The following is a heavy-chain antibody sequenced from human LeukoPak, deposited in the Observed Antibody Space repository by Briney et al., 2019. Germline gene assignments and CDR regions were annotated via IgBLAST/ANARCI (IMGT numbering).Heavy chain of an antibody. Sequence: GRSLRLSCAASGFTFSSYAMHWVRQAPGKGLEWVAVTSYDGSNKYCADSAKGRFTISRDNSKNTLYLQMNSLRAEDTAVYYCARPRSSIYYYYGMDVWGKGTTVTVSS. V-gene: IGHV3-30*04. CDR1: GFTFSSYA. CDR3: ARPRSSIYYYYGMDV. CDR2: TSYDGSNK. J-gene: IGHJ6*04.